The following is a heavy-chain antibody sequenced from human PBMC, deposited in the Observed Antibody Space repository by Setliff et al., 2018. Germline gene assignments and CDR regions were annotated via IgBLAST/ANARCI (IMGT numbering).Heavy chain of an antibody. Sequence: SVKVSCKASGGTFSSYAISWVRQAPGQGLEWMGGIIPILGIANYAQKFQGRVTITADKSTSTAYMELSSLRSEDTAVYYCARDFGSGSYFNYYYYGMGVWGQGTTVTVSS. J-gene: IGHJ6*02. CDR1: GGTFSSYA. D-gene: IGHD3-10*01. V-gene: IGHV1-69*10. CDR2: IIPILGIA. CDR3: ARDFGSGSYFNYYYYGMGV.